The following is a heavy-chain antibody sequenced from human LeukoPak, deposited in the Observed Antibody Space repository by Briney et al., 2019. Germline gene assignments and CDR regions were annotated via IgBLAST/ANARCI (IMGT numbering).Heavy chain of an antibody. V-gene: IGHV3-15*01. CDR1: GFPFSNAW. CDR3: ATQPYNWGFDY. Sequence: PGGSLRLSCAVSGFPFSNAWMTWVRQAPGKGLEWIGRIKSKTDGGTTDYAAPVKGRFTISRDDSKNTLYLQMNSLKTEDTAVYYCATQPYNWGFDYWGQGTLVTVSP. CDR2: IKSKTDGGTT. D-gene: IGHD7-27*01. J-gene: IGHJ4*02.